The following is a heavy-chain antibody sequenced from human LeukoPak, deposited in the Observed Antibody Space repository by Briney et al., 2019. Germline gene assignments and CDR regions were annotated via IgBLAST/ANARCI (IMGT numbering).Heavy chain of an antibody. J-gene: IGHJ5*02. V-gene: IGHV3-23*01. CDR1: GGTCGSYA. CDR2: ISGSGLTT. D-gene: IGHD3-10*01. Sequence: AGTGRLSWRAAGGTCGSYAMSWVRQATGKGLEWVSGISGSGLTTYYTDTVNGRFTISRDNSKNTLYLQMNSLRVEDTAVYYCAKDSGEYYGSGSNRKFDPWGQGTLVTVSS. CDR3: AKDSGEYYGSGSNRKFDP.